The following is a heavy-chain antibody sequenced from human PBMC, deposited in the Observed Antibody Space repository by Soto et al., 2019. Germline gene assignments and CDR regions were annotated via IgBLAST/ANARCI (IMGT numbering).Heavy chain of an antibody. V-gene: IGHV1-18*01. CDR2: ISAYNGNT. CDR3: ARDRGTIFGVVNGNFDY. D-gene: IGHD3-3*01. Sequence: ASVKVACKAAGYTLTSYGISWGRQAPGQGLEWMGWISAYNGNTNYAQKLQGRVTMTTDTSTSTAYMELRSLRSDDTAVYYCARDRGTIFGVVNGNFDYWGQGTLVTVSS. J-gene: IGHJ4*02. CDR1: GYTLTSYG.